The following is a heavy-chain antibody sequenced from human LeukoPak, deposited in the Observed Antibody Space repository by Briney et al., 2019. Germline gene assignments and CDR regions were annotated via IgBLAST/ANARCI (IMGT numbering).Heavy chain of an antibody. CDR2: INHSGST. V-gene: IGHV4-34*01. CDR1: GGSFSGYY. D-gene: IGHD4-23*01. CDR3: ARLRWYVDY. Sequence: SETLSLTCAVYGGSFSGYYWSWIRQPPGKGLEWIGEINHSGSTNYNPSLKSRVTISVDTSKNQFSLKLSSVTAADTAVYYCARLRWYVDYWGQGTLVTVSS. J-gene: IGHJ4*02.